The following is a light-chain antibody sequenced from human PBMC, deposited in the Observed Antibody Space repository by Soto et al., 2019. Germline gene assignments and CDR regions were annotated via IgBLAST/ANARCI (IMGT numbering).Light chain of an antibody. J-gene: IGKJ1*01. V-gene: IGKV1-39*01. CDR3: QQTDSTPQT. Sequence: DIQMTQSPSSLSASVGDRVTISCRASQSIRNYVSWYQQKPGTAPKLLIRAAPTLQSGVPSRFSGSGSGTDFTITISSLQIEDFATYFCQQTDSTPQTFGQGTNVEI. CDR2: AAP. CDR1: QSIRNY.